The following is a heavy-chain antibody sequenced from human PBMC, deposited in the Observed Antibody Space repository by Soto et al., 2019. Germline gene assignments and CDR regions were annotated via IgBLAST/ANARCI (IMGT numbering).Heavy chain of an antibody. CDR3: AREGYSGYDYSFFDY. V-gene: IGHV4-39*02. CDR2: IYYSGST. J-gene: IGHJ4*02. Sequence: ETLSLTCTVSGGSISSSRYYWGWIRQPPGKGLEWIGNIYYSGSTYYNPSLKSRVTISVDTSKNQFSLKLTSVTAADTAVYYCAREGYSGYDYSFFDYWGQGTLVTV. CDR1: GGSISSSRYY. D-gene: IGHD5-12*01.